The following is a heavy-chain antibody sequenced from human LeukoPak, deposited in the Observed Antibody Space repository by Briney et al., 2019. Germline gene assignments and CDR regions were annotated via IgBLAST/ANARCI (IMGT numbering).Heavy chain of an antibody. J-gene: IGHJ3*02. D-gene: IGHD3-3*01. CDR1: GYSFTSYW. CDR2: IYPGDSDT. CDR3: ARSVFGVVITSHAFDI. V-gene: IGHV5-51*01. Sequence: GESLKISCKGSGYSFTSYWIGWVRQMPGKGLEWMGIIYPGDSDTRYSPSFQGQATISADKSISTAYLQWSSLKASDTAMYYCARSVFGVVITSHAFDIWGQGTMVTV.